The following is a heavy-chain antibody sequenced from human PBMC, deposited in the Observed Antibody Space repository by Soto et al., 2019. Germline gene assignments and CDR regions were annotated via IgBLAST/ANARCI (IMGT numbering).Heavy chain of an antibody. D-gene: IGHD2-21*02. J-gene: IGHJ4*02. V-gene: IGHV3-23*01. CDR1: GVGLSTYA. Sequence: EVQLLESGGGFVQPGGSLRLSCTASGVGLSTYAISWVRQAAGKGLEWVSVISGNSGKTDYADSVKGRFSISRDKSENMVYLQMNRLRAEDTAVYYCALPSCGGDCYSPFDYWGQGTLVTVSS. CDR2: ISGNSGKT. CDR3: ALPSCGGDCYSPFDY.